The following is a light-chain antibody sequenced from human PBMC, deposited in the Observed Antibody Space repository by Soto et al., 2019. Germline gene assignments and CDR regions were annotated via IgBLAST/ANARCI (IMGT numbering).Light chain of an antibody. CDR1: QSISSY. CDR3: QQSYSTPLFT. J-gene: IGKJ3*01. Sequence: DIQMTQSPSSLSASVGDRVTITCRASQSISSYLNWYQQKPGKAPKLLIYAASSLQSGVPSRFSSSGSGTDVTLTISSLQPEDFATYYCQQSYSTPLFTFGPGTKVDIK. V-gene: IGKV1-39*01. CDR2: AAS.